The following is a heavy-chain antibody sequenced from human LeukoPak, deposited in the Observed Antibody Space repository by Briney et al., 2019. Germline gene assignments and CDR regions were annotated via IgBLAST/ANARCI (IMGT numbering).Heavy chain of an antibody. CDR3: TQTPLGYSYGTFDY. CDR2: IRSKAYGGTT. D-gene: IGHD5-18*01. V-gene: IGHV3-49*04. J-gene: IGHJ4*02. CDR1: GFTFGDYA. Sequence: PGGSLRLSCTASGFTFGDYAMSWVRQAPGKGLEWVGFIRSKAYGGTTEYAASVKGRFTISRDDSKSIAYLQMNSLKTEDTAVYYCTQTPLGYSYGTFDYWGQGTLVTVSS.